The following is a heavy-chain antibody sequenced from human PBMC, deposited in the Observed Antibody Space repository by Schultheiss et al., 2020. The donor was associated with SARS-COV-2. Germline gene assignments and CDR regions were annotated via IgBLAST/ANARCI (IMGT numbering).Heavy chain of an antibody. J-gene: IGHJ4*02. Sequence: ASVKVSCKASGYTFTSYAMHWVRQAPGQRLEWMGWINAGNGNTNYAQKLQGRVTMTRDTSTSTAYMELSSLRSDDTAGYYCARDFLPSGASGYAIDYWGQGTQVTVSS. V-gene: IGHV1-3*01. CDR3: ARDFLPSGASGYAIDY. CDR1: GYTFTSYA. D-gene: IGHD3-3*01. CDR2: INAGNGNT.